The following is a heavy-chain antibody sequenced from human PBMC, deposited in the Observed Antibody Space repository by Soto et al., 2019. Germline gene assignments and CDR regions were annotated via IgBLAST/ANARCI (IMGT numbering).Heavy chain of an antibody. V-gene: IGHV5-51*01. J-gene: IGHJ4*02. Sequence: GESLQISCKVSGYSFTSYWIAWVRQMPGKGLEWIAIINPGDSETKYSPSFEGQVIISADKSINTAYLQWSSLEASDTAMYYCARHATYYDILSGYYFDYWGQGTQVTVSS. D-gene: IGHD3-9*01. CDR2: INPGDSET. CDR3: ARHATYYDILSGYYFDY. CDR1: GYSFTSYW.